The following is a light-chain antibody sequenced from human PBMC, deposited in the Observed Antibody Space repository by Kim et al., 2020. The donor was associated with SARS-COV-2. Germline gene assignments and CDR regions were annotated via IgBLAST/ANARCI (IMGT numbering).Light chain of an antibody. V-gene: IGLV6-57*02. CDR2: EDN. Sequence: TVTSTCTGTSGSIASNYVQWYQQRPGSAPTTVIYEDNQSPSGVPDRFSGSSDSSSNSASLTISGLKTEDEADYYCQSYDSSNHVVFGGGTQLAVL. J-gene: IGLJ2*01. CDR3: QSYDSSNHVV. CDR1: SGSIASNY.